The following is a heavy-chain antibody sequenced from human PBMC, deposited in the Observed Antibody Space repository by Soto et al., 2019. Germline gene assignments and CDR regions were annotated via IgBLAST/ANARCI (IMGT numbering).Heavy chain of an antibody. CDR3: ASVWFGDYYYYYGMDV. CDR1: GGTFSSYA. CDR2: IIPIFGTA. V-gene: IGHV1-69*06. Sequence: SVKVSFKASGGTFSSYAISWLRQAPGQGLEWMGGIIPIFGTANYAQKFQGRVTITADKSTSTAYMELSSLRSEDTAVYYCASVWFGDYYYYYGMDVWGQGTTVTVSS. J-gene: IGHJ6*02. D-gene: IGHD3-10*01.